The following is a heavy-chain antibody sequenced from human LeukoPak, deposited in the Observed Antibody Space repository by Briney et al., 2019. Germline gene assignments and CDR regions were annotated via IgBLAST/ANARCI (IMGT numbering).Heavy chain of an antibody. V-gene: IGHV3-48*01. CDR2: ISSSSSTI. J-gene: IGHJ4*02. CDR3: AREKPGFMVRGVIDY. CDR1: GFTFISYS. D-gene: IGHD3-10*01. Sequence: QPGGSLRLSCATSGFTFISYSMSWVRQAPGKGLEWVSYISSSSSTIYYADSVKGRFTISRDNAKNSLYLQMNSLRAEDTAVYYCAREKPGFMVRGVIDYWGQGTLVTVSS.